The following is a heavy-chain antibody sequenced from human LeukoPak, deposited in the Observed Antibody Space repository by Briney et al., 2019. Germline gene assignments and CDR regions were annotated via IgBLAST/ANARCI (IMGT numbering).Heavy chain of an antibody. J-gene: IGHJ6*03. V-gene: IGHV4-59*01. CDR3: ARVLQNYYHMDV. D-gene: IGHD3-3*01. CDR2: IYDSGSA. Sequence: SETLSLTCAVYGVSLNHYYWTWIRQSPGKGLEWIGFIYDSGSANYKSSLKSRVTMTVDTSKNQFSLKLNSVTAADTAVYYCARVLQNYYHMDVWGKGTTVTVSS. CDR1: GVSLNHYY.